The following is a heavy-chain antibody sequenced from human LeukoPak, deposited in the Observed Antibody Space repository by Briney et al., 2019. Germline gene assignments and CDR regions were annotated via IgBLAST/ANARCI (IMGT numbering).Heavy chain of an antibody. J-gene: IGHJ4*02. CDR3: SRENGAFSPFGY. Sequence: KPSETLSLTCGVSGGSISNTNWWSWVRQPPGQGLEWIGETSLTGLTHYNPSLESRVTVSLDKSKNQLSLNLTSVTAADTAVYYCSRENGAFSPFGYWGQGILVTVLS. CDR2: TSLTGLT. CDR1: GGSISNTNW. V-gene: IGHV4-4*02. D-gene: IGHD2-8*01.